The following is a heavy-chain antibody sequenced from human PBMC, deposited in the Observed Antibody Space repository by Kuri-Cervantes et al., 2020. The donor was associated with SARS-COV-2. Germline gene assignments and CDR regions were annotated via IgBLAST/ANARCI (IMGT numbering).Heavy chain of an antibody. J-gene: IGHJ5*02. CDR3: AKSPASRDDLALYGLWFDP. V-gene: IGHV4-59*12. CDR2: MSDSGST. D-gene: IGHD3-10*01. Sequence: SETLSLTCTVSGDSISSYYWNWIRQTPGKVLEWIGYMSDSGSTNYNPSLKNRVIISVDTSKNQFSLMLRSVTAADTAVYYCAKSPASRDDLALYGLWFDPWGQGTLVTVSS. CDR1: GDSISSYY.